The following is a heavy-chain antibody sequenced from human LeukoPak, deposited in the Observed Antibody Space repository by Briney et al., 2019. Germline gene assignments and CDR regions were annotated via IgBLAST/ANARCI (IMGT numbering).Heavy chain of an antibody. CDR2: ISTSGGST. CDR3: AKARSGYSTDAFDI. Sequence: PGGSLRLSCAASGFTFSSYAMSWVRQAPGKGLEWVSVISTSGGSTYYADSAKGRFTISRDNSKNTLYLQMDSLRAEDTAVYYCAKARSGYSTDAFDIWGQGTMVTVSS. D-gene: IGHD3-22*01. J-gene: IGHJ3*02. CDR1: GFTFSSYA. V-gene: IGHV3-23*01.